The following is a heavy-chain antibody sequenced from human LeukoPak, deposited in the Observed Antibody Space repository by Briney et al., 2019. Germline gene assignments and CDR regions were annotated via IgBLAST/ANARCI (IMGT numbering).Heavy chain of an antibody. Sequence: ASVKVSCKASGYTFTSYAMHWVRQAPGQRLEWMGWINAGNGNTKYSQKFQGRVTITRDTSASTAYMELSSLRSEDTAVYYCASPNPSLRCSGGSCYPDYGGQGTLVTVSS. CDR2: INAGNGNT. CDR3: ASPNPSLRCSGGSCYPDY. V-gene: IGHV1-3*01. CDR1: GYTFTSYA. J-gene: IGHJ4*02. D-gene: IGHD2-15*01.